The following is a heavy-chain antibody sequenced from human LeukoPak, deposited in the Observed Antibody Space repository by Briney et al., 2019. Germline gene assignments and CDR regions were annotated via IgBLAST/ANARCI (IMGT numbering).Heavy chain of an antibody. V-gene: IGHV4-34*01. J-gene: IGHJ4*02. Sequence: SETLSLTCAVYGGSLSGYYWSWIRQPPGKGLEWIGEINHSGSTNYNPSLKSRVTISVDTSKNQFSLKLSSVTAADTAVYYCARGTDGTPLDYWGQGTLVTVSS. CDR3: ARGTDGTPLDY. CDR2: INHSGST. CDR1: GGSLSGYY.